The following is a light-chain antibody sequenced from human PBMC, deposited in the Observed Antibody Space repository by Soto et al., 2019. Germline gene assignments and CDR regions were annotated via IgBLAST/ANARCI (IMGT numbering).Light chain of an antibody. CDR2: EVS. CDR3: SSYTSSSTPFYV. J-gene: IGLJ1*01. Sequence: QSVLTQPASVSGSPGQSITISCTGTSSDVGGYNYVSWYQQHPGKAPKLMIYEVSNRPSGVSNRFSGSKYGNTASLTISGLQAEDEADYYCSSYTSSSTPFYVFGTGPKVTVL. CDR1: SSDVGGYNY. V-gene: IGLV2-14*01.